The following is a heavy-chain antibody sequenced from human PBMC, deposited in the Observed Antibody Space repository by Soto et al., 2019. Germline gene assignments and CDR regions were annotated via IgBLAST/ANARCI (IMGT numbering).Heavy chain of an antibody. J-gene: IGHJ4*02. CDR1: GFTFSTYA. CDR2: ISSNGRST. Sequence: EVQLVESGGGLVQPGGSLRLSCATSGFTFSTYAMHWVRQAPGKGLEYVSAISSNGRSTYYANSVKGRFTISRDNYKNTLYLQMDSLRAEDMAVYYCARDRCTNVVCYAPSDYWGQGTLVTVSS. V-gene: IGHV3-64*01. D-gene: IGHD2-8*01. CDR3: ARDRCTNVVCYAPSDY.